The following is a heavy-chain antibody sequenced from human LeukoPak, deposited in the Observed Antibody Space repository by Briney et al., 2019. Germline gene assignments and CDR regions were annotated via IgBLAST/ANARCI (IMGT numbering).Heavy chain of an antibody. V-gene: IGHV4-59*01. CDR2: IYYSGST. D-gene: IGHD6-13*01. Sequence: SETLSLTCTVSGGSISSYYWSWIRQPPGKGLEWIGYIYYSGSTNYNPSLKSRVTISVDTSKNQFSLKLSSVTAADTAVYYCARGGRFSRYSSSWTPYNWFDPWGQGTLVTVSS. J-gene: IGHJ5*02. CDR1: GGSISSYY. CDR3: ARGGRFSRYSSSWTPYNWFDP.